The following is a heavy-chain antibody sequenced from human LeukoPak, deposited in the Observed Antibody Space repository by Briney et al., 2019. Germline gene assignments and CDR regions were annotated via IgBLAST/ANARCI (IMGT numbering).Heavy chain of an antibody. CDR3: ARAERGYVWDY. CDR1: GFTFSSYA. CDR2: ISYDGSNK. V-gene: IGHV3-30*04. J-gene: IGHJ4*02. Sequence: GGSLRLSCAASGFTFSSYAMHWVRQAPGKGLEWVAVISYDGSNKYYADSVKGRFTISRDSSKNTLYLQMNSLRAEDTAVYYCARAERGYVWDYWGQGTLVTVSS. D-gene: IGHD3-16*01.